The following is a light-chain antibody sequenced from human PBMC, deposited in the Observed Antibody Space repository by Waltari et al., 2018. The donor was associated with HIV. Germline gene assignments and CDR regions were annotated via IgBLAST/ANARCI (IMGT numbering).Light chain of an antibody. CDR1: SSDVGGFKL. V-gene: IGLV2-14*01. J-gene: IGLJ2*01. Sequence: QSALTQPASVSGSPGQSITISCTGTSSDVGGFKLVSWYQQFPGKAPKLIIYEVFNRPSGVSDRLSGSKSGNTASLTISDLQAEDEATYHCASFASDTTVPVFGGGTRLTVL. CDR3: ASFASDTTVPV. CDR2: EVF.